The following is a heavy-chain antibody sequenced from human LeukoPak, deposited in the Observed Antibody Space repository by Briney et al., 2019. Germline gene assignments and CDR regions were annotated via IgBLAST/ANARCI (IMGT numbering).Heavy chain of an antibody. J-gene: IGHJ4*02. D-gene: IGHD1-26*01. Sequence: SDTLSLTCTVSGGSISSYYCSWLRPPPGKGLEWIGYIYYSGSTNYNPSLKSRVTISVDTSKNQFSLKLISVTAADTAVYYCARMGYSGSYEGDYWGQGTLVTVSS. CDR1: GGSISSYY. V-gene: IGHV4-59*07. CDR2: IYYSGST. CDR3: ARMGYSGSYEGDY.